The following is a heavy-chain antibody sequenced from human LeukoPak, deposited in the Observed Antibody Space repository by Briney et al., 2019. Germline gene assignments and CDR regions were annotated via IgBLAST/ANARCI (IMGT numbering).Heavy chain of an antibody. CDR2: ISSSGST. J-gene: IGHJ5*02. CDR1: GDSISSGDYY. Sequence: PSETLSLTCTVSGDSISSGDYYWGWIRQPAGKGLEWIGRISSSGSTNYNPSLKSRVTISVDTSKNQFSLKLSSVTAADTAVYYCARDQNMGSSGLLYNWFDPWGQGTLVTVSS. CDR3: ARDQNMGSSGLLYNWFDP. V-gene: IGHV4-61*02. D-gene: IGHD6-25*01.